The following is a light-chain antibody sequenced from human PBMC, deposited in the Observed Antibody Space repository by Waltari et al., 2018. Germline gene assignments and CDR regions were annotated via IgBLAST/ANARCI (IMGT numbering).Light chain of an antibody. J-gene: IGKJ1*01. V-gene: IGKV3-20*01. Sequence: EIVLTQSPGTLSLSPGERATLSCRASQSVSSTHLAWYQKKPGQAPRLLIYHTYSRATGISDRFSGSGSGTDFTLTISRLEPEDFAVYYCQQYGTSPRTFGQGTKVEIK. CDR2: HTY. CDR1: QSVSSTH. CDR3: QQYGTSPRT.